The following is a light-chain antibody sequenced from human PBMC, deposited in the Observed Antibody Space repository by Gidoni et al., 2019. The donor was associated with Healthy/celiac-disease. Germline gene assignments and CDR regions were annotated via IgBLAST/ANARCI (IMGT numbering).Light chain of an antibody. Sequence: EIVLTQSPGTLFLSPGERATLSCRASQRVSSSYLAWYQQKPGQAPRLLIYGASSRATGIPDRFSGSGSGTDFTLTISRLEPEDFAVYYCQQYGSSPPTFGQGTKVEIK. CDR1: QRVSSSY. V-gene: IGKV3-20*01. CDR3: QQYGSSPPT. J-gene: IGKJ1*01. CDR2: GAS.